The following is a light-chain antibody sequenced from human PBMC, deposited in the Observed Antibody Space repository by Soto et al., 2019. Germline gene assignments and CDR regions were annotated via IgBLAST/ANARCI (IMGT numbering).Light chain of an antibody. Sequence: QSVLTQPPSASGTPGQRVTISCSGSSSNIGSNYVYWYQQLPGTAPKLLIYRNNQRPSGVPDRFSGSKSGTSASLAISGLRSEDEADYYCVAWDDSLSGRVFGGETKLTVL. J-gene: IGLJ2*01. CDR1: SSNIGSNY. CDR3: VAWDDSLSGRV. CDR2: RNN. V-gene: IGLV1-47*01.